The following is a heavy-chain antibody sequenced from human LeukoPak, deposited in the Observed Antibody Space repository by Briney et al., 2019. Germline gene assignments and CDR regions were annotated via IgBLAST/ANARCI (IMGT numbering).Heavy chain of an antibody. J-gene: IGHJ6*02. CDR3: ARGSGKFRPMDV. V-gene: IGHV3-21*01. CDR2: ISSSSSYI. D-gene: IGHD3-10*01. Sequence: PGGSLRLSCAASGFTFSTYSMNWVRQAPGKGLDWVSPISSSSSYIYYADSVKGRFTISRDNAKNSLYLQMKSLTVEDTAVYYCARGSGKFRPMDVWGQGTTVTVSS. CDR1: GFTFSTYS.